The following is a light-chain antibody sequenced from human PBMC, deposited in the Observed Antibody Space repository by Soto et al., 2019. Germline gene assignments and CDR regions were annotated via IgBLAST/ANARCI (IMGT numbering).Light chain of an antibody. CDR1: SSDVGGYNY. CDR2: DVS. CDR3: SSDTSNTILV. Sequence: QSALTQPASVSGSPGQSITISCTGTSSDVGGYNYVSWYQQHPGKAPKLMIYDVSNRPSGVSNRFSGSKSGNTASLTISGRQAEDEADYYCSSDTSNTILVFGTGTKVTVL. J-gene: IGLJ1*01. V-gene: IGLV2-14*01.